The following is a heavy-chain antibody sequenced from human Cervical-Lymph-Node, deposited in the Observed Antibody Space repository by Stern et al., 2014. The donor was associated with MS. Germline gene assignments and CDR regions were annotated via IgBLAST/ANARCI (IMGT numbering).Heavy chain of an antibody. CDR3: ALSAFDF. CDR2: INRSDDDT. J-gene: IGHJ4*02. D-gene: IGHD5/OR15-5a*01. V-gene: IGHV1-46*01. CDR1: GFTFTNYY. Sequence: QVQLVQSGAEVKKPGASVKVSCKASGFTFTNYYVHWVRQAPGQGLEWMGIINRSDDDTGYAQTFQGRLTVTRDTSSSTVYMELTSLRYDDTAVYYCALSAFDFWGQGTLVTVSS.